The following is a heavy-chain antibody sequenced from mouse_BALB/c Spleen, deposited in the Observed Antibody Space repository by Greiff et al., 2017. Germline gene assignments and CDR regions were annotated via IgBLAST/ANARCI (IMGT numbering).Heavy chain of an antibody. CDR2: INPSTGYT. D-gene: IGHD1-1*01. CDR3: ARVYYYGSSLDY. CDR1: GYTFTSYW. Sequence: VQLQQSGAELAKPGASVKMSCKASGYTFTSYWMHWVKQRPGQGLEWIGYINPSTGYTEYNQKFKDKATLTADKSSSTAYMQLNSLTSEDSAVYYCARVYYYGSSLDYWGQGTTLTVSS. J-gene: IGHJ2*01. V-gene: IGHV1-7*01.